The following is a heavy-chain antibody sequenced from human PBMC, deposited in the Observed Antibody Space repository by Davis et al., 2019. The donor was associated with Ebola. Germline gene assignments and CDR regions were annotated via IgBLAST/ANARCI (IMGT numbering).Heavy chain of an antibody. Sequence: PGGSLRLSCVSSGYTFSRDWMTWVRQAPGKGLEWVANIKQDESQKYYVDSVKGRFTISRDNAKNSLYLQMNSLRAEDTAVYYCGRDGVPAAVDLWGQGTLVTVSS. J-gene: IGHJ5*02. V-gene: IGHV3-7*01. CDR1: GYTFSRDW. CDR2: IKQDESQK. D-gene: IGHD2-2*01. CDR3: GRDGVPAAVDL.